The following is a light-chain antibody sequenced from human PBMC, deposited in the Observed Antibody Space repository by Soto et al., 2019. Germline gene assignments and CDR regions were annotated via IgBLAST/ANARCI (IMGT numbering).Light chain of an antibody. J-gene: IGKJ2*01. Sequence: DITMTQSPSSLSASVGDRVTITCRASQSISSFLNWYQQKPGKAPKLLIYAASSLQSGVPSRFSGSGSETDCTLTISSLQPEDVATYYCQQSFSTPYTFGQGTNLAIK. CDR1: QSISSF. CDR3: QQSFSTPYT. CDR2: AAS. V-gene: IGKV1-39*01.